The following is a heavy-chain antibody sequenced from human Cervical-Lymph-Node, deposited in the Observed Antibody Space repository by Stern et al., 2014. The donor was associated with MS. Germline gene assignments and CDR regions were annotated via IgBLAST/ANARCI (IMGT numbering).Heavy chain of an antibody. CDR2: IVPFLGIA. CDR3: ARGVGAAAGLGESRLDP. CDR1: GGSFSSYP. V-gene: IGHV1-69*09. D-gene: IGHD6-13*01. J-gene: IGHJ5*02. Sequence: VQLVESGAEVKKPGSSVKVSCKASGGSFSSYPISWGRQAPGQGLEWMGRIVPFLGIADFAEEFRDRITLTADKSTSTAYMELSSLRSEDTAIYYCARGVGAAAGLGESRLDPWGQGTLVRVSS.